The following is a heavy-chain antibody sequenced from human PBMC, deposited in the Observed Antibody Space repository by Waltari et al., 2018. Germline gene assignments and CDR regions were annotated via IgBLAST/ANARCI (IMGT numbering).Heavy chain of an antibody. J-gene: IGHJ4*02. D-gene: IGHD3-10*01. CDR3: ARGMRGPDY. V-gene: IGHV3-74*03. CDR1: GFPFSNSW. CDR2: INNDGSDA. Sequence: EVQLVESGGGLVQPGGSLRLSCAASGFPFSNSWMHWVRTAPGKGLVWVSRINNDGSDAMYADSVKGRFTISRDNAKNTLYLQMNSLRVEDTAIYYCARGMRGPDYWGQGTLVTVSS.